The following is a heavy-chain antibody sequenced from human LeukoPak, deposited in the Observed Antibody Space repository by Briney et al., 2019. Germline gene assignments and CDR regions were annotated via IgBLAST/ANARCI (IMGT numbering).Heavy chain of an antibody. CDR2: IYYSGST. J-gene: IGHJ4*02. CDR3: AGQYYYDSSGYYVN. V-gene: IGHV4-59*01. CDR1: GGSISSYY. Sequence: SETLFLTCTVSGGSISSYYWSWIRQPPGKGLEWIGYIYYSGSTNYNPSLKSRVTISVDTSKNQFSLKLSSVTAADTAVYYCAGQYYYDSSGYYVNWGQGTLVTVSS. D-gene: IGHD3-22*01.